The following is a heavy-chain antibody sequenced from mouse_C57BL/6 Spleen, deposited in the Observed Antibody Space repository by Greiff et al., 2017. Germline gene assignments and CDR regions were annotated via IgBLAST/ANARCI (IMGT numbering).Heavy chain of an antibody. Sequence: EVQLQESGGDLVKPGGSLKLSCAASGFTFSSYGMSWVRQTPDKRLEWVATISSGGSYPNYPESVKGRFTISRDNAKNTLYLQMSSLTSEDTAVYYCARNRDYDRNCAMDYWGQGTSGTVSS. CDR2: ISSGGSYP. CDR1: GFTFSSYG. J-gene: IGHJ4*01. D-gene: IGHD2-4*01. V-gene: IGHV5-6*01. CDR3: ARNRDYDRNCAMDY.